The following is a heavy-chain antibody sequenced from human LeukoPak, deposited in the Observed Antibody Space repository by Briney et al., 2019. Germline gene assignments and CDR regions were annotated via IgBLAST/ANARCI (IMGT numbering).Heavy chain of an antibody. D-gene: IGHD1-14*01. CDR1: GGSISSGNFY. V-gene: IGHV4-61*02. CDR2: IYTSGNT. J-gene: IGHJ3*02. Sequence: SQTLSLTCTVSGGSISSGNFYWSWIRQPAGKGLEWIGRIYTSGNTNYNPSLKSRVTISVDTSKNQFSLKLSSVTAADTAVYYCARDGNHEWPEPSAFDIWGQVTMVTVSS. CDR3: ARDGNHEWPEPSAFDI.